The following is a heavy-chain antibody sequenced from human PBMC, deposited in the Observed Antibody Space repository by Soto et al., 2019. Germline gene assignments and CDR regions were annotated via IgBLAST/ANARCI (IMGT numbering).Heavy chain of an antibody. CDR1: GGSISSYY. J-gene: IGHJ5*02. CDR2: IYYSGST. CDR3: AREGYGERKSWFDP. D-gene: IGHD5-12*01. Sequence: SETLSLTCTVSGGSISSYYWSWIRQPPGKGLVWIGYIYYSGSTNYNPSLKSRVTISVDTTKNQFSLKLSSVTAADTAVDYCAREGYGERKSWFDPWGQGTLVTVSS. V-gene: IGHV4-59*01.